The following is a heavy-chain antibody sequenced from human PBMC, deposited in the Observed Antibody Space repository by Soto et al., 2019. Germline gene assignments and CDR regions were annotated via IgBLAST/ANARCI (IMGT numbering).Heavy chain of an antibody. CDR2: ISSTTNYI. CDR3: ARESEDLTSKFDY. CDR1: GFTFTRYS. V-gene: IGHV3-21*06. J-gene: IGHJ4*02. Sequence: XGSLILSCAASGFTFTRYSMNWVRQAPGKGLEWVSSISSTTNYIYYGDSMKGRFTISRDNAKNSLYLEMNSLRAEDTAVYYCARESEDLTSKFDYWGRGTLVTVSS.